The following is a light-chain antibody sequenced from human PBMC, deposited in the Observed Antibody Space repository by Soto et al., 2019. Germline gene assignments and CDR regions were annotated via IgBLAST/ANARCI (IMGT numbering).Light chain of an antibody. CDR3: VSFTSSTTYV. J-gene: IGLJ1*01. V-gene: IGLV2-14*01. Sequence: QSALTQPASVSGSPGQSITISCTGTSSDVGRYNHVSWYQHHPGKAPKLIIYDVATRPSGVSNRFSGSKSGSTASLIISRLQTEDEADYYCVSFTSSTTYVFGSGTKLTVL. CDR1: SSDVGRYNH. CDR2: DVA.